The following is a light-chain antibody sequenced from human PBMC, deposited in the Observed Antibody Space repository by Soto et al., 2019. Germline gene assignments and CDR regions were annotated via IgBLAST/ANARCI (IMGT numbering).Light chain of an antibody. CDR3: QRYDSLRT. CDR1: QSVRSNF. V-gene: IGKV3-20*01. Sequence: EIVLTQSPGTLSLSPGERATLSCRASQSVRSNFLAWYQQKPGQAPRLLIYGASNRATGIRARVSGSGSGTDFTLNITTLEPEDFEMYYCQRYDSLRTFGQGTKVEI. J-gene: IGKJ1*01. CDR2: GAS.